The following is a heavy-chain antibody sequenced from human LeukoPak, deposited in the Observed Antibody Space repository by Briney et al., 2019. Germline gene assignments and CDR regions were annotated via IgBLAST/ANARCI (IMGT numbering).Heavy chain of an antibody. CDR1: GFTFDDYA. CDR2: ISWNSGSI. J-gene: IGHJ4*02. V-gene: IGHV3-9*01. Sequence: GRSLRLSGAASGFTFDDYAMHWVRQAPGKGLEWVSGISWNSGSIGYADFVKGRFTISRDNAKNSLYLQMNSLRAEDTALYYCAKNGGEVPAAIPLFDYWGQGTLVTVSS. D-gene: IGHD2-2*02. CDR3: AKNGGEVPAAIPLFDY.